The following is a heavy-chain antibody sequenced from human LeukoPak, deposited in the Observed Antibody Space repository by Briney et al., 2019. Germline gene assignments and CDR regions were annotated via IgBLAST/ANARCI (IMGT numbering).Heavy chain of an antibody. D-gene: IGHD6-19*01. V-gene: IGHV4-31*03. CDR1: GGSISSGGYY. CDR2: IYYSGST. J-gene: IGHJ5*02. Sequence: SETLSLTCTVSGGSISSGGYYWSWIRQHPGKGLEWIGYIYYSGSTYYNPSLKSRVTISVDTSKNQFSRKRSSVTAADTAVYYCARSGPGIAVAGTVDPWGQGTLVTVSS. CDR3: ARSGPGIAVAGTVDP.